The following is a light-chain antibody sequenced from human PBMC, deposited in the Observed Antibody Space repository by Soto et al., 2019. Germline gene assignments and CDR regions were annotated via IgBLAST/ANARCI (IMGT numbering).Light chain of an antibody. CDR3: QQSYSTPQT. J-gene: IGKJ1*01. CDR1: QGISSY. CDR2: AAS. Sequence: DIRMSQSPSSLSASAGDRVTTTCRASQGISSYLAWYQQKPGKAPKLLIYAASSLQSGVPSRFSGSGSGTDFTLTISSLQPEDFATYYCQQSYSTPQTFGQGTKVDI. V-gene: IGKV1-39*01.